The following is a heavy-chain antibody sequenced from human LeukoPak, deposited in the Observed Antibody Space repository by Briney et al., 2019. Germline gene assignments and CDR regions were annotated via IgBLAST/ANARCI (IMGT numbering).Heavy chain of an antibody. Sequence: GASVKVSCKASGYTFTSYGISWVRQAPGQGLEWMGWISAYNGNTNYAQKLQGRVTMTTDTSTSTAYMELRSLRSDDTAVYYCVRAAISKDGSGYFYWGQGTLVTVSS. D-gene: IGHD3-22*01. J-gene: IGHJ4*02. V-gene: IGHV1-18*01. CDR3: VRAAISKDGSGYFY. CDR2: ISAYNGNT. CDR1: GYTFTSYG.